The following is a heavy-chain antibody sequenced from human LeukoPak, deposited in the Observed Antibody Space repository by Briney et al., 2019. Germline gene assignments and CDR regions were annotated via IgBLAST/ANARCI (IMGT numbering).Heavy chain of an antibody. V-gene: IGHV3-23*01. CDR1: GFTFSSYA. D-gene: IGHD3-22*01. CDR2: ISGSGGST. J-gene: IGHJ4*02. CDR3: AKFADSSGYYRYYFDY. Sequence: GGSLRLSCAASGFTFSSYAVSWVRQAPGKGLEWVSAISGSGGSTYYADSVKGRFTISRDNSKNTLYLQMNSLRAEDTAVYYCAKFADSSGYYRYYFDYWGQGTLVTVSS.